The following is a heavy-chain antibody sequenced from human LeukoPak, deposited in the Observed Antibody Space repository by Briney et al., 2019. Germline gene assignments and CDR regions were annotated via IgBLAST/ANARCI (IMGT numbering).Heavy chain of an antibody. D-gene: IGHD5-18*01. J-gene: IGHJ6*02. CDR1: GYAFTDYY. Sequence: GASVKVSCKASGYAFTDYYIHWVRQAPGQGLEWMGRINPHSGDTAFSQKFQGRVTMTRDTSISTGFMELSRLRSDDTAVYYCAREGFSGYRSAYYYNGMDVWGQGTTVTVS. V-gene: IGHV1-2*06. CDR2: INPHSGDT. CDR3: AREGFSGYRSAYYYNGMDV.